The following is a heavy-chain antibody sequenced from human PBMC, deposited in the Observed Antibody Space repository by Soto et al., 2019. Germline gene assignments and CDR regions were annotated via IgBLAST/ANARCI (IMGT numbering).Heavy chain of an antibody. CDR2: INPKSGGT. J-gene: IGHJ6*02. Sequence: ASVKVSCKASGYSFTDYHIHWVRQTPGQGLEWLGRINPKSGGTSTAQKFQGWVTMTTDTSISTASMELTRLTSDDTAIYYCARGDSTDCSNGVCSFFYNHDMDVWGQGTTVTVSS. CDR3: ARGDSTDCSNGVCSFFYNHDMDV. V-gene: IGHV1-2*04. CDR1: GYSFTDYH. D-gene: IGHD2-8*01.